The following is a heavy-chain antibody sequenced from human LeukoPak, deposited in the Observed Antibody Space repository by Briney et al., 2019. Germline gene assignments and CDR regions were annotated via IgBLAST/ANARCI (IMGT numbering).Heavy chain of an antibody. CDR3: ARRGSGWYYFDY. V-gene: IGHV4-39*01. CDR2: IYYSGST. Sequence: TSETLSLTCTVSGGSINSSSYYWGWIRQPPGKGLEWIGSIYYSGSTYYNPSLKSRVTIPVDTSKNQFSLKLSSVTAADTAVYYCARRGSGWYYFDYWGQGTLVTVSS. J-gene: IGHJ4*02. D-gene: IGHD6-19*01. CDR1: GGSINSSSYY.